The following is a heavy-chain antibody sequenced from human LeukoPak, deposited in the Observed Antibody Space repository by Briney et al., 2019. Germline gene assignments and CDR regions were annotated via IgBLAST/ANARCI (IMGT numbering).Heavy chain of an antibody. CDR1: GFTFSSYA. Sequence: PGGSLRLSCAASGFTFSSYAMSWVRQAPGKGLEWVSAISGSGSSTYYADSVKGRFTISRDNSKNTLYLQMNSLRAEDTALYYCARGHSILDYWGKGTLVTVSS. CDR2: ISGSGSST. V-gene: IGHV3-23*01. J-gene: IGHJ4*02. D-gene: IGHD4-11*01. CDR3: ARGHSILDY.